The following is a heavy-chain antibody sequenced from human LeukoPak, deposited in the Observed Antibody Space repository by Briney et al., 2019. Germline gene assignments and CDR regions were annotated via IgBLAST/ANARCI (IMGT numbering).Heavy chain of an antibody. Sequence: GGSLRLSCAASGFTFSSYWMSWVRQAPGKGLEWVANIKQDGSEKYYVDSVKGRFTISRDNAKNSLYLQMNSLRAEDTAVYYCAREESSSSSGDAFDIWGQGTMVTVSS. D-gene: IGHD6-6*01. CDR2: IKQDGSEK. J-gene: IGHJ3*02. CDR3: AREESSSSSGDAFDI. CDR1: GFTFSSYW. V-gene: IGHV3-7*01.